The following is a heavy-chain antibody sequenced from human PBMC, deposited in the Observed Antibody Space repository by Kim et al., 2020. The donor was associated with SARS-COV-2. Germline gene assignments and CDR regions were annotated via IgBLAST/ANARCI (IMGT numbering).Heavy chain of an antibody. CDR2: IIGSGGST. D-gene: IGHD6-13*01. CDR1: GFTFSSYA. Sequence: GGSLRLSCAASGFTFSSYAMSWFRQAPGKGLEWVAAIIGSGGSTYYADSVKVRLPISRDNSKNTLYLQMNSLRAEDTAVYYCAKAVSSTYSSSRRPLDAFDIWGQGTMVTASS. V-gene: IGHV3-23*01. J-gene: IGHJ3*02. CDR3: AKAVSSTYSSSRRPLDAFDI.